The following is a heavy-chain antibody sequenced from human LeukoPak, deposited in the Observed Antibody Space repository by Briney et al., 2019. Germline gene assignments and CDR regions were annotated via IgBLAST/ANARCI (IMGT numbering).Heavy chain of an antibody. CDR1: GYTLTELS. D-gene: IGHD3-10*01. CDR2: FDPEDGET. J-gene: IGHJ4*02. Sequence: ASVNVSCKVSGYTLTELSMHWVRQAPGKGLEWMGGFDPEDGETIYAQKFQGRVTMTEDTSTDTAYMELGSLRSADTAVYYCATFIATYYYGSGSYRFDYWGQGTLVTVSS. V-gene: IGHV1-24*01. CDR3: ATFIATYYYGSGSYRFDY.